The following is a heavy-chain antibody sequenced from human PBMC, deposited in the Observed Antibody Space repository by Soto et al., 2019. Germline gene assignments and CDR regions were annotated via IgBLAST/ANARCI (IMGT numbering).Heavy chain of an antibody. D-gene: IGHD4-17*01. CDR2: IYWDDDK. Sequence: QITLKESGPPLVKPTQTLTLTCTFSGFSLSTSGVGVGWIRQPPGQALEWLALIYWDDDKRYSPSLKSRLTTHKDPAKHQVVLTMTNMHPVDTATCYCAHLDYRDAPDLIWFGPWGQGTLVNGSS. J-gene: IGHJ5*02. CDR1: GFSLSTSGVG. V-gene: IGHV2-5*02. CDR3: AHLDYRDAPDLIWFGP.